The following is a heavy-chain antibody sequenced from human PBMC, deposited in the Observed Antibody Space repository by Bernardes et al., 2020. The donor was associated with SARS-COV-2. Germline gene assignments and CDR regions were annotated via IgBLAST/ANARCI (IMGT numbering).Heavy chain of an antibody. V-gene: IGHV1-18*01. CDR2: ISAYNGNA. D-gene: IGHD2-2*01. Sequence: ASVKVSCKASGYTFTSYGISWVRQAPGQGLEWMGGISAYNGNAIYGQKIQGRVTMTTDTSTSTAYMELRSLRSDDTAVYYCARAGYCSSNSGAAGTGWFDPWGKGTLVTVYS. CDR3: ARAGYCSSNSGAAGTGWFDP. J-gene: IGHJ5*02. CDR1: GYTFTSYG.